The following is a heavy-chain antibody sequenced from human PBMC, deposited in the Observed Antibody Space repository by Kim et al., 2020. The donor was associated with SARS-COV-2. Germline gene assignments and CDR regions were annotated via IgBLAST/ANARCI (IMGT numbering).Heavy chain of an antibody. J-gene: IGHJ6*02. CDR3: ARGGGYSSSWITIYYYYYGMDV. V-gene: IGHV3-30*04. CDR1: GFTFSSYA. D-gene: IGHD6-13*01. Sequence: GGSLRLSCAASGFTFSSYAMHWVRQAPGKGLEWVAVISYDGSNKYYADSVKGRFTISRDNSKNTLYLQMNSLRAEDTAVYYCARGGGYSSSWITIYYYYYGMDVWGQGTTVTVSS. CDR2: ISYDGSNK.